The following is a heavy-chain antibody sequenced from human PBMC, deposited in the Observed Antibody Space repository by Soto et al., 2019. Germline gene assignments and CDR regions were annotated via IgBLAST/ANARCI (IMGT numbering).Heavy chain of an antibody. J-gene: IGHJ5*02. CDR1: GGSFSSYY. CDR2: VYPSGST. Sequence: PSETLSLTCTASGGSFSSYYCNWVRRSAGKGLEWIGRVYPSGSTTYNPSLKSRLTMSVDTSKNQFSLRLTSMTAADTAVYYCATGRSEVVPGAMDTWGQGTLVTVSS. V-gene: IGHV4-4*07. D-gene: IGHD2-2*01. CDR3: ATGRSEVVPGAMDT.